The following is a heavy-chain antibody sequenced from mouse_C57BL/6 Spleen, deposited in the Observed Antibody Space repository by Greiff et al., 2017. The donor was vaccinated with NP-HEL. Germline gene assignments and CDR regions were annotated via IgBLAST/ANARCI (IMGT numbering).Heavy chain of an antibody. D-gene: IGHD2-1*01. V-gene: IGHV1-69*01. CDR2: IDPSDSYT. J-gene: IGHJ2*01. Sequence: VQLQQPGAELVMPGASVKLSCKASGYPFTSYWMHWVKQRPGQGLEWIGEIDPSDSYTNYNQKFKGKSTLTVDKSSSTAYMQLSSLTSEDSAVYYCASGNGNYYFDYWGQGTTLTVSS. CDR3: ASGNGNYYFDY. CDR1: GYPFTSYW.